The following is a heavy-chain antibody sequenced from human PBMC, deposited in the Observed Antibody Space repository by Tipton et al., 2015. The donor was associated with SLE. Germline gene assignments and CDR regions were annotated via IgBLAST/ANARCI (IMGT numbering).Heavy chain of an antibody. Sequence: TLSLTCAVYGGSFSGYYWSWIRQPPGKGLEWIGRIYTSGSTNYNPSLKSRVTISVDTSKNQFSLKLSSVTAADTAVYYCASESGSYGWFDPWGQGTLVTVSS. CDR2: IYTSGST. D-gene: IGHD1-26*01. J-gene: IGHJ5*02. CDR3: ASESGSYGWFDP. V-gene: IGHV4-59*10. CDR1: GGSFSGYY.